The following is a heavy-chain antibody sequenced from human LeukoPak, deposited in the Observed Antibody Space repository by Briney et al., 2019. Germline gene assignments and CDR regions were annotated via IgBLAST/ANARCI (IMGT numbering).Heavy chain of an antibody. J-gene: IGHJ4*02. CDR3: ARAAAGSYPYYFDY. CDR1: GGSISSSSYY. D-gene: IGHD1-26*01. Sequence: SETLSLTCTVSGGSISSSSYYWGWIRQPPGKGLEWIGYIYHSGSTYYNPSLKSRVTISVDRSKNQFSLKLSSVTAADTAVYYCARAAAGSYPYYFDYWGQGTLVTVSS. V-gene: IGHV4-30-2*01. CDR2: IYHSGST.